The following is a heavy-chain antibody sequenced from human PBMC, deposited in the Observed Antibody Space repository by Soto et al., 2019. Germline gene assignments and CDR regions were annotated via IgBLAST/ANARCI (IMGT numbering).Heavy chain of an antibody. CDR1: GFTFSSYS. Sequence: QVQLVESGGGVVQPGRSLRLSCAASGFTFSSYSMHWVRQAPGKGLEWVAVISYDGNNKYFADSVKGRFTISRDNSKNTLYLQMNSLRAEDTAVYYCAREPRDSSGYPYFDYWGQGTLVTVSS. CDR2: ISYDGNNK. V-gene: IGHV3-30-3*01. J-gene: IGHJ4*02. D-gene: IGHD3-22*01. CDR3: AREPRDSSGYPYFDY.